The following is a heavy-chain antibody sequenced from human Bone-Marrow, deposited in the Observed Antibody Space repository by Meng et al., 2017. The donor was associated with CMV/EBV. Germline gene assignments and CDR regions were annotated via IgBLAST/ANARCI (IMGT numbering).Heavy chain of an antibody. V-gene: IGHV3-53*01. Sequence: GGSLRLSCAASGFTVSSNYMSWVRQAPGKGLEWVSVIYSGGSTYYADSVKGRFTISRDNAKNSLYLQMNSLRAEDTALYYCARPITGGDAFDIWGQGTMVTVSS. CDR1: GFTVSSNY. CDR3: ARPITGGDAFDI. CDR2: IYSGGST. D-gene: IGHD7-27*01. J-gene: IGHJ3*02.